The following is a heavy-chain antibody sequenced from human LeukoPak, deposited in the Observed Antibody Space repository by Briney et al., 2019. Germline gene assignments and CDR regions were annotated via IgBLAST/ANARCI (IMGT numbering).Heavy chain of an antibody. CDR2: IGGSGTRT. CDR1: GFTFTTYG. Sequence: GGTLRLSCSASGFTFTTYGMNWVRQAPGKGLEWVSGIGGSGTRTYYADSVKGRFTISRDNSKNTLYLQMNSLRPEDTAVYYCAKGGKYDILTGYPRSRLLGDYWGQGTLVTVSS. J-gene: IGHJ4*02. V-gene: IGHV3-23*01. D-gene: IGHD3-9*01. CDR3: AKGGKYDILTGYPRSRLLGDY.